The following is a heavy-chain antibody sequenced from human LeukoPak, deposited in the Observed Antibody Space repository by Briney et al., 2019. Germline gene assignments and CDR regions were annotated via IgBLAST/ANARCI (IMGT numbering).Heavy chain of an antibody. CDR3: TRTKEAAFDI. J-gene: IGHJ3*02. CDR2: ISSKAYGATS. CDR1: GFTFSSYG. V-gene: IGHV3-49*04. Sequence: GGSLRLSCAASGFTFSSYGMNWVRQAPGKGLVWVSCISSKAYGATSEYAASVRCRITIAKDNSTRILQMNINSAKTTATDEYYYTRTKEAAFDIWGQGTMVTVSS.